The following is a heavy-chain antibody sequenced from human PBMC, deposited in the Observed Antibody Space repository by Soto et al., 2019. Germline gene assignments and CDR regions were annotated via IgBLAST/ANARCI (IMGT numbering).Heavy chain of an antibody. CDR2: INPSGGST. J-gene: IGHJ5*02. CDR1: GYTFTGYY. V-gene: IGHV1-46*01. D-gene: IGHD3-22*01. Sequence: ASVKVSCKASGYTFTGYYMHWVRQAPGQGLEWMGIINPSGGSTSYAQKFQGRVTMTRDTSTSTVYMELSSLRSEDTAVYYCARDGTWYYDSSGYPSNWFDPWGQGTLVTVSS. CDR3: ARDGTWYYDSSGYPSNWFDP.